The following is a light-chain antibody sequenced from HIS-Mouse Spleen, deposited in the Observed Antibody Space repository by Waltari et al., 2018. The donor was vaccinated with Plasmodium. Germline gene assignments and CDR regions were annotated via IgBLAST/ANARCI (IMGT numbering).Light chain of an antibody. CDR2: EDS. J-gene: IGLJ3*02. CDR3: YSTDSSGNHRV. V-gene: IGLV3-10*01. CDR1: ALPKKY. Sequence: SYELTQPPSVSVSPGQTARITCSGDALPKKYAYWDQQKSGQAPVLVIEEDSKRPSGTPERFSCSSSGTMATLTISGAQVEDEADYYCYSTDSSGNHRVFGGGTKLTVL.